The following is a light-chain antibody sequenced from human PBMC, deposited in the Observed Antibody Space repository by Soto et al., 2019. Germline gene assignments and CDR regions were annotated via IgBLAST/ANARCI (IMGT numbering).Light chain of an antibody. CDR3: AVWDDSLNGSV. V-gene: IGLV1-44*01. CDR2: SDS. CDR1: TSNIGSNT. Sequence: QSVLTQPPSASGTPGQRVTISCSGSTSNIGSNTVNWYQQLPGTAPKLLIYSDSQRPSGVPDRFSGSKSGTSASLAISGLQSEDESDYHCAVWDDSLNGSVFGGGTKLTVL. J-gene: IGLJ2*01.